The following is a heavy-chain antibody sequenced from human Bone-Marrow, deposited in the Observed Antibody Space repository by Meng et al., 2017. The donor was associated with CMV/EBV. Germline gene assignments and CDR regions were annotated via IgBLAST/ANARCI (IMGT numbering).Heavy chain of an antibody. V-gene: IGHV1-2*02. D-gene: IGHD6-19*01. J-gene: IGHJ4*02. Sequence: VDLVQLGAWVKKHGALVKVSCKASGSTVTDYYMPWVRQAPGQWLEWMGWVNPNDDTNYAQNFQGRVTMTRDMSINTVYMELSRLTSDDTAVYYCARSSGWSRFDYWGLGTLVTVSS. CDR3: ARSSGWSRFDY. CDR1: GSTVTDYY. CDR2: VNPNDDT.